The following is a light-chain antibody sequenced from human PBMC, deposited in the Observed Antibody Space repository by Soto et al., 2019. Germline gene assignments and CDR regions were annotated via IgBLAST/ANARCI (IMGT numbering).Light chain of an antibody. J-gene: IGLJ3*02. CDR1: SSDVGGYDY. CDR2: DVT. Sequence: QSVLTQPPSVSGSPGQSVTISCTGTSSDVGGYDYVSWYQQHPGKAPKLIIYDVTKRPSGVPNRFSGSKSGNTASLTISGLQAEDETDYYCSSFAGPHTSVVFGGGTKLTVL. CDR3: SSFAGPHTSVV. V-gene: IGLV2-11*01.